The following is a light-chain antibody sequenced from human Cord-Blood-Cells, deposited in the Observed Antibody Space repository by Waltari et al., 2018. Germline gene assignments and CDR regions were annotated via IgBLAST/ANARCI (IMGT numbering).Light chain of an antibody. V-gene: IGLV2-8*01. J-gene: IGLJ2*01. Sequence: QSALTQPPSASGSPGQSVTISCPGTSSDVGGYNHLSWYQQHPGKAPKLMIYEVSKRPSGVPDRFSGSKSGNTASLTVSGLQAEDEADYYCSSYAGSNNVVFGGGTKLTVL. CDR1: SSDVGGYNH. CDR2: EVS. CDR3: SSYAGSNNVV.